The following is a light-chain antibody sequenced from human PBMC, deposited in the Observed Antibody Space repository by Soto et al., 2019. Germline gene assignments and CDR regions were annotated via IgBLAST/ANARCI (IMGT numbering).Light chain of an antibody. CDR2: GAS. Sequence: EIVLTQSPYTLSLSPSERATLSCRASQSVSNNYLAWYQQKPGQAPRLLIYGASNRATGIPDRFSGGGSGTDFTLTISRLEPEDFAVYYCKQYGDSPVKFSQGTKV. CDR3: KQYGDSPVK. CDR1: QSVSNNY. V-gene: IGKV3-20*01. J-gene: IGKJ1*01.